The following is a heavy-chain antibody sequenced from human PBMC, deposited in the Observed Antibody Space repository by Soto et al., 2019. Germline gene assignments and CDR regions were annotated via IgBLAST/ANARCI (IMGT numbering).Heavy chain of an antibody. Sequence: SETLSLTCTVSGGSIRTYPWTWLRQPAGKTLEWIGDISTTGGTNYNPSLKGRVTMSVDTSNNQFSLHLTSVTAADTAIYHYARVWSSKTGGFDTWGQGTLVTVSS. CDR1: GGSIRTYP. J-gene: IGHJ5*02. D-gene: IGHD1-1*01. V-gene: IGHV4-4*07. CDR2: ISTTGGT. CDR3: ARVWSSKTGGFDT.